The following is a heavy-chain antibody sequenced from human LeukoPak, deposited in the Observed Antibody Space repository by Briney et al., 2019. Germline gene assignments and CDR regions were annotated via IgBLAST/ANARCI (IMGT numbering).Heavy chain of an antibody. V-gene: IGHV1-69*13. D-gene: IGHD2-2*02. CDR2: IIPIFGTA. Sequence: GASVKVSCKASGGTISSNAISWVRQAPGQGLEWMGGIIPIFGTANYAQKFQGRVTITADESTSTAYMELSSLRSEDTAVYYCATNDCSTTSCYTTDAFHIWGQGTMVTVSS. CDR1: GGTISSNA. CDR3: ATNDCSTTSCYTTDAFHI. J-gene: IGHJ3*02.